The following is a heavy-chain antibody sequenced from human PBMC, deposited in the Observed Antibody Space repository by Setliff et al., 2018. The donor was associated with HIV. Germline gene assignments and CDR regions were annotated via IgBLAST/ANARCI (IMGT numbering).Heavy chain of an antibody. CDR3: ARKAGYCPHGGCWSPLDY. CDR1: GFAFTGHA. Sequence: ASVKVSCKTSGFAFTGHAIVWVRQAPGQGLEWMGGIIPITGTIHFAQKFQDRITVTKDESTGTVYMELSSLRAEDTAVYYCARKAGYCPHGGCWSPLDYWGQGTLVTVSS. CDR2: IIPITGTI. J-gene: IGHJ4*02. V-gene: IGHV1-69*05. D-gene: IGHD2-8*01.